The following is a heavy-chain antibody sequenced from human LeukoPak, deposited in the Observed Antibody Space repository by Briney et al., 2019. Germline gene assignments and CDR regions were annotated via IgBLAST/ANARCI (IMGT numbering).Heavy chain of an antibody. D-gene: IGHD6-19*01. Sequence: PLETLSLTCSVSGGSITGYYWNWIRQPPGKGLEWIGCMFPSGSTNYNPSLKSRVTISEDTSKNQVSLKLTSVTAADTAVYYCARDSSGWSNWYFDLWGRGTLVTVSS. CDR2: MFPSGST. CDR1: GGSITGYY. J-gene: IGHJ2*01. V-gene: IGHV4-4*08. CDR3: ARDSSGWSNWYFDL.